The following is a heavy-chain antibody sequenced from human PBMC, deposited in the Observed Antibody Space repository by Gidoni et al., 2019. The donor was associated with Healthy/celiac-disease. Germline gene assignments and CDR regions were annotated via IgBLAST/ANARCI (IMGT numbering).Heavy chain of an antibody. Sequence: VQLVESGGGLVQPGGSLRRSWAASGFTFSTYSMNWVRQAPGKGLEWVSYISSSSSTIYYADSVKGRFTISRDNAKNSLYLQMNSLRDEDTAVYYCARGSRYSGSYWRLAGAFDIWGQGTMVTVSS. V-gene: IGHV3-48*02. CDR3: ARGSRYSGSYWRLAGAFDI. D-gene: IGHD1-26*01. CDR2: ISSSSSTI. J-gene: IGHJ3*02. CDR1: GFTFSTYS.